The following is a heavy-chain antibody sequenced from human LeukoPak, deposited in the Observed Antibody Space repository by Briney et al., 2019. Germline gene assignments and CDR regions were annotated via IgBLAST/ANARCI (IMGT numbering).Heavy chain of an antibody. Sequence: GESLKISCKGSGYSFTSYWIGWVRQMPGKGLEWMGIIYPGDSDTRYSPSFQGQVTISADKSISTAYLQWSSLKASDTAMYYCARRYLDKSGSYSHFDYWGQGTLVTVSS. D-gene: IGHD1-26*01. CDR2: IYPGDSDT. J-gene: IGHJ4*02. CDR1: GYSFTSYW. V-gene: IGHV5-51*01. CDR3: ARRYLDKSGSYSHFDY.